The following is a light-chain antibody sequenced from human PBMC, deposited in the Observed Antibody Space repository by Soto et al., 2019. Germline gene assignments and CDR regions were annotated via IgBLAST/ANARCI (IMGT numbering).Light chain of an antibody. J-gene: IGKJ1*01. CDR3: QHYGSPRT. CDR2: DAS. V-gene: IGKV3-20*01. Sequence: ETVLTQSPGTLSLSPGERATLSCRASQSVSNYYLAWYQQKPGQAPRLLIYDASSRATGIPDRFSGSGSGTDFTLTISRLEPKDFAVYYCQHYGSPRTFGQGTKVEIK. CDR1: QSVSNYY.